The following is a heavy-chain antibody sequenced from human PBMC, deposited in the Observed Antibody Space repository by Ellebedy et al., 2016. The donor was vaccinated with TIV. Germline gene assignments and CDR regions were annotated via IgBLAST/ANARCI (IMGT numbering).Heavy chain of an antibody. CDR1: GYTFTDYY. V-gene: IGHV1-2*02. Sequence: AASVKVSCKASGYTFTDYYLHWVRQAPGQGLEWMGWINPDSGVTKNAQKFQGRVTMTGDTSISTAYMELSRLTSDDTAVYYCARTGWNIAAAGTDHWFDPWGQGTLVTVSS. J-gene: IGHJ5*02. CDR2: INPDSGVT. D-gene: IGHD6-13*01. CDR3: ARTGWNIAAAGTDHWFDP.